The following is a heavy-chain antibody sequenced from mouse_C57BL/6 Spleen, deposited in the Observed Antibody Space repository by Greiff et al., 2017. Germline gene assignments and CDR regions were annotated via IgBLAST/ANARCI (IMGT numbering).Heavy chain of an antibody. J-gene: IGHJ4*01. CDR3: ARGGGQLSHFYYARDY. D-gene: IGHD3-2*02. V-gene: IGHV1-82*01. CDR2: IYPGDGDT. CDR1: GYAFSSSW. Sequence: QVQLQQSGPELVKPGASVKISCKASGYAFSSSWMNWVKQRPGKGLEWIGRIYPGDGDTNYNGKFKGKATLTADKSSSTAYMQLSSLTSEDSAVYCCARGGGQLSHFYYARDYWGQGTSGTVSS.